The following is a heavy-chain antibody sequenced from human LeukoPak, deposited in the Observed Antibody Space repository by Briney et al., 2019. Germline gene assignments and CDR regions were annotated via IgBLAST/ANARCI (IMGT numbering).Heavy chain of an antibody. CDR2: INHSGST. D-gene: IGHD6-13*01. CDR1: GGSISTYY. V-gene: IGHV4-34*01. Sequence: PSETLSLTCTVSGGSISTYYWSWVRQPPGKGLEWIGEINHSGSTNYNPSLKSRVTISVDTSKNQFSLKLSSVTAADTAVYYYQISRYSKKPRTHYYYYYMDVWGKGTTVTISS. J-gene: IGHJ6*03. CDR3: QISRYSKKPRTHYYYYYMDV.